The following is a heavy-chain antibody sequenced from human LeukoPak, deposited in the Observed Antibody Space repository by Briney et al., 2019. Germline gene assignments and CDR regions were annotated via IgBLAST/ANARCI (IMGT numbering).Heavy chain of an antibody. V-gene: IGHV1-18*01. Sequence: ASVKVSCKASGYTFTSYGISWVRQAPGQGLEWMGWISAYNGNTNYAQKLQGRVTMTTDTSTSTAYMELRSLRSDDTAVYYCARGLATEMHYYYYYMDVWGKGTTVTVSS. J-gene: IGHJ6*03. CDR3: ARGLATEMHYYYYYMDV. CDR1: GYTFTSYG. CDR2: ISAYNGNT. D-gene: IGHD1-26*01.